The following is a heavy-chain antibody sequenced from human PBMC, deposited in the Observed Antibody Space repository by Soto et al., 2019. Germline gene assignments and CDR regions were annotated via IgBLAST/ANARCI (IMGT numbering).Heavy chain of an antibody. D-gene: IGHD4-17*01. Sequence: QVQLQESGPGLVKPSETLSLTCTVSGGSISTYYWSWIRQPPGKGLEWIGHIYNSGFTNYNPSLEGRVTISVDTSKNYFSLKVSPVTTADTAVYYCARLERTVTGYYYYYGVDVWGQGTTVTVSS. CDR1: GGSISTYY. J-gene: IGHJ6*02. CDR2: IYNSGFT. V-gene: IGHV4-59*01. CDR3: ARLERTVTGYYYYYGVDV.